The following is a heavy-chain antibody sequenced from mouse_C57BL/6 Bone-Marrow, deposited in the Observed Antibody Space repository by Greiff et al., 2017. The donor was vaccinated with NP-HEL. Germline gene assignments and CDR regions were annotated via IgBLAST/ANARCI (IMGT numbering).Heavy chain of an antibody. D-gene: IGHD2-3*01. J-gene: IGHJ4*01. Sequence: EVQLVESGGDLVKPGGSLKLSCAASGFTFSSYGMSWVRQTPDKRLEWVATISSGGSYTYYPDSVKGRFTISRDNAKNTLYLQMSSLKSEDTDMYYCVYDGYYVAMDYWGQGTSVTVSS. CDR3: VYDGYYVAMDY. V-gene: IGHV5-6*01. CDR1: GFTFSSYG. CDR2: ISSGGSYT.